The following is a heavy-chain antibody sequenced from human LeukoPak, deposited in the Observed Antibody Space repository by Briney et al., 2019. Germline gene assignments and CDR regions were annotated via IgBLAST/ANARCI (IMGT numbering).Heavy chain of an antibody. V-gene: IGHV3-30*18. CDR2: ISYEGSDK. Sequence: GGSPRLSCAASGFTFSSYGMYWVRQAPGKGLEGLAVISYEGSDKYYAASVEGRFTISRDNSKNTLYLQMNSLRAEDTAVYYCAKGVYDSSGYYYTLGYWGQGTLVTVSS. J-gene: IGHJ4*02. D-gene: IGHD3-22*01. CDR3: AKGVYDSSGYYYTLGY. CDR1: GFTFSSYG.